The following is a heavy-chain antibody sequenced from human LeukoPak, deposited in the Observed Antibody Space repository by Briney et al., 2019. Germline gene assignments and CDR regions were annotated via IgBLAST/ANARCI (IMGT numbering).Heavy chain of an antibody. CDR2: ISYDGSNK. V-gene: IGHV3-30-3*01. CDR1: GFTFSSYA. J-gene: IGHJ4*02. D-gene: IGHD3-9*01. Sequence: GGSLRLSCAASGFTFSSYAMHWVRQAPGKGLEWVAVISYDGSNKYYADSVKGRFTISRDNSKNTLYLQMNSLRAEDAAVYYCAKERYRPGYFDYWGQGTLVTVSS. CDR3: AKERYRPGYFDY.